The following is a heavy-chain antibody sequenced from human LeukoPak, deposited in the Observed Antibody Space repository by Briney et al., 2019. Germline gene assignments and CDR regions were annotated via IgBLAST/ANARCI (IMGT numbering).Heavy chain of an antibody. CDR3: ARVPPPPGTAADYYYYMDV. CDR2: IIPIFGTA. Sequence: AASVRVSCKASGGTFSSYAISWVRQAPGQGLEWMGGIIPIFGTANYAQKFQGRVTITTDESTSTAYMELSSLRSEDTAVYYCARVPPPPGTAADYYYYMDVWGKGTTVTVSS. D-gene: IGHD1-7*01. J-gene: IGHJ6*03. V-gene: IGHV1-69*05. CDR1: GGTFSSYA.